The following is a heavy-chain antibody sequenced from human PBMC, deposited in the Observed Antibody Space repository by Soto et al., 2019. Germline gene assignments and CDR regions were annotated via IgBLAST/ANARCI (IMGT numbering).Heavy chain of an antibody. CDR3: ARELGYDILTGYYTDI. CDR2: INHSGST. J-gene: IGHJ3*02. CDR1: GGSFSGYY. V-gene: IGHV4-34*01. Sequence: TSETLSLTCAVYGGSFSGYYWSWIRQPPGKGLEWIGEINHSGSTNYNPSLKSRVTISVDTSKNQFSLKLSSVTAADTAVYYCARELGYDILTGYYTDIWGQGTMVTVSS. D-gene: IGHD3-9*01.